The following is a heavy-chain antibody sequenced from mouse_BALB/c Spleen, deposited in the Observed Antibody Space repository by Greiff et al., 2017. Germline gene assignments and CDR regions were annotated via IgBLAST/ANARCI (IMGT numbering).Heavy chain of an antibody. J-gene: IGHJ2*01. CDR1: GFTFSSYA. CDR3: ARRAYYGSSPWYFDY. V-gene: IGHV5-6-5*01. D-gene: IGHD1-1*01. CDR2: ISSGGST. Sequence: EVKLMESGGGLVKPGGSLKLSCAASGFTFSSYAMSWVRQTPEKRLEWVASISSGGSTYYPDSVKGRFTISRDNARNILYLQMSSLRSEDTAMYYCARRAYYGSSPWYFDYWGQGTTLTVSS.